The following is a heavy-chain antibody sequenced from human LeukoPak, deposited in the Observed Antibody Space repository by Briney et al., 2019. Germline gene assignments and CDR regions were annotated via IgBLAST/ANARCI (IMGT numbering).Heavy chain of an antibody. Sequence: GSVKVSCKASGYTFTRYGISWVRQAPGQGLEWMGWISAYNGNTNYAQKPQARVTMTTDTSTSTAYMELRSLRSDDTAVYYCARVNSAYAASPAGGLADYWGQGTLVTVSS. CDR2: ISAYNGNT. V-gene: IGHV1-18*01. CDR3: ARVNSAYAASPAGGLADY. D-gene: IGHD5-12*01. CDR1: GYTFTRYG. J-gene: IGHJ4*02.